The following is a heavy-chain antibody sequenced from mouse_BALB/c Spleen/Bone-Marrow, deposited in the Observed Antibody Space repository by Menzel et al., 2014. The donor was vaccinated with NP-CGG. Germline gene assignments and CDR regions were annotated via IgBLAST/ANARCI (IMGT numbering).Heavy chain of an antibody. J-gene: IGHJ3*01. V-gene: IGHV1-12*01. Sequence: SGAELVKPGASVKMSCKASGYTFTSYSMHRVKQTPGQGLEWIGTFYPGNGDTSYNQKFKGKATLTADTFSSTAYMQLSSLTSEDSAVYYCARGWLITYWGQGTLVTVSA. CDR1: GYTFTSYS. D-gene: IGHD1-1*02. CDR2: FYPGNGDT. CDR3: ARGWLITY.